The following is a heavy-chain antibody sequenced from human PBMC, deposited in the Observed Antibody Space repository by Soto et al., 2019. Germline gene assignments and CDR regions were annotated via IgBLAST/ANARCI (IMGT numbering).Heavy chain of an antibody. V-gene: IGHV3-74*01. CDR1: GFTFSSYW. J-gene: IGHJ6*02. Sequence: GGSLRLSCAASGFTFSSYWMHWVRQAPGKGLVWVSRINSDGSSTTYADSGKGRFTISRDNAKNTLYLQMNRLRAEDTAVYYCASSGSSWNYSYYYGMHVWGQGTTVTVSS. CDR2: INSDGSST. CDR3: ASSGSSWNYSYYYGMHV. D-gene: IGHD6-13*01.